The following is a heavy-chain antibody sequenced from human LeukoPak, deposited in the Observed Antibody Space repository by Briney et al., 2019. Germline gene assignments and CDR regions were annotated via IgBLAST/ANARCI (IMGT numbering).Heavy chain of an antibody. CDR1: GFTFDAFG. CDR3: ARVWAWGSGNYFDN. Sequence: GGSLRLSCAASGFTFDAFGMTWVRQAPGKGLEWVSAIRGDAGSTGYADSVKGRFTISRDNAKNSLYLQMNSLRVEDTALYYCARVWAWGSGNYFDNWGQGTLVTVSS. J-gene: IGHJ4*02. CDR2: IRGDAGST. D-gene: IGHD7-27*01. V-gene: IGHV3-20*04.